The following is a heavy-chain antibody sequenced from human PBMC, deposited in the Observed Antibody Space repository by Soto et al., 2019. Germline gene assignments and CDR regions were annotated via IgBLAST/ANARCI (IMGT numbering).Heavy chain of an antibody. V-gene: IGHV4-31*03. CDR1: GGSISSGGYY. D-gene: IGHD3-10*01. CDR3: ARSPPLYYYYYYYMDV. CDR2: IYYSGST. J-gene: IGHJ6*03. Sequence: SETLSLTCTVSGGSISSGGYYWSWIRQHPGKGLEWIGYIYYSGSTYYNPSLKSRVTISVDTSKNQFSLKLSSVTAADTAVYYCARSPPLYYYYYYYMDVWGKGTTVTVSS.